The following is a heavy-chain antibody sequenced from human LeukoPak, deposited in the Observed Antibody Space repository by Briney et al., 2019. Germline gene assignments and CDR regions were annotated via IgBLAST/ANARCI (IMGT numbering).Heavy chain of an antibody. V-gene: IGHV3-11*01. CDR2: ISRGGSTT. J-gene: IGHJ3*02. Sequence: GGSLRLSCAASGFTFSDYYMNRIRQALGKGLEWVSYISRGGSTTYYADSVKGRFTISRDNAKNSLYLQMNSLRAEDTAVYYCVRGVSISSSWYNDIWGQGTMVTVSS. D-gene: IGHD6-13*01. CDR1: GFTFSDYY. CDR3: VRGVSISSSWYNDI.